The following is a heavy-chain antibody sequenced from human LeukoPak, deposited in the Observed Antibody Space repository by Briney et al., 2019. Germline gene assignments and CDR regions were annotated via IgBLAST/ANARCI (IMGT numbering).Heavy chain of an antibody. V-gene: IGHV1-2*02. D-gene: IGHD3-10*01. CDR2: INPNSGGT. CDR3: ARGPMVRGVLDY. J-gene: IGHJ4*02. Sequence: ASVKVSCKASGYTFTGYYMHWVRQAPGQGLEWMGWINPNSGGTNYAQKFHGRVTMTRDTSISTAYMELSRLRSDDTAVYYCARGPMVRGVLDYWGKGTLVTVSS. CDR1: GYTFTGYY.